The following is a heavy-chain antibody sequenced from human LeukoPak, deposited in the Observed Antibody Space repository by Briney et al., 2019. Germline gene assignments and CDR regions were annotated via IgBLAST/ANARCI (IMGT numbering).Heavy chain of an antibody. J-gene: IGHJ3*02. V-gene: IGHV3-64D*06. Sequence: GGSLRLSCSASGFTFSNYAMHWVRQAPGKGLEYVSAISSNGGSTYYADSVKGRFTISRDNSKNALYLQMSSLRAEDTAVYYCVKALGYCSGGSCLAFDIWGQGTMVTVSS. D-gene: IGHD2-15*01. CDR2: ISSNGGST. CDR1: GFTFSNYA. CDR3: VKALGYCSGGSCLAFDI.